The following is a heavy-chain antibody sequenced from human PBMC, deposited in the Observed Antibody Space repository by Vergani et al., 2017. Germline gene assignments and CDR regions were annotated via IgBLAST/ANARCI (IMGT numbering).Heavy chain of an antibody. CDR2: IIPIFGTA. J-gene: IGHJ4*02. V-gene: IGHV1-69*13. CDR3: ARGLDSFLGGSGSYYDY. CDR1: GGTFSSYA. D-gene: IGHD3-10*01. Sequence: QVQLVQSGAEVKKPGSSVKVSCKASGGTFSSYAISWVREAPGQGLEWMGRIIPIFGTANYAQKFQGRVTITADESTSTAYMELSSLRSEDTAVYYCARGLDSFLGGSGSYYDYWGQGTLVTVSS.